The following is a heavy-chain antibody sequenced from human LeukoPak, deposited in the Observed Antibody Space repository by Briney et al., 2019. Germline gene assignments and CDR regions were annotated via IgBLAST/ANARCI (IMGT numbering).Heavy chain of an antibody. CDR2: INTNTGNP. D-gene: IGHD3-10*01. J-gene: IGHJ5*02. Sequence: GASVKVSCKASGYTFTSYAMNWVRQAPGQGLEWMGWINTNTGNPTYAQGFTGRFVFSLDTSVSTAYLQISSLKAEDTAVYYCARIEEPYYYGSGRIRFDPWGQGTLVTVSS. CDR1: GYTFTSYA. CDR3: ARIEEPYYYGSGRIRFDP. V-gene: IGHV7-4-1*02.